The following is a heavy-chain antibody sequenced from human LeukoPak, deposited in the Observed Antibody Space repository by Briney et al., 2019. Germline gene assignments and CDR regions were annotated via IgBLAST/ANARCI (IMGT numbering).Heavy chain of an antibody. J-gene: IGHJ4*02. CDR3: ARDSSSWDFDY. D-gene: IGHD6-13*01. V-gene: IGHV1-69*01. CDR2: IIPIFGTA. Sequence: SVKVSCKASGGTFSSHAISWVRQAPGQGLEWMGGIIPIFGTANYAQKFQGRVTITADESTSTAYVGLSSLRSEDTAVYYCARDSSSWDFDYWGQGTLVTVSS. CDR1: GGTFSSHA.